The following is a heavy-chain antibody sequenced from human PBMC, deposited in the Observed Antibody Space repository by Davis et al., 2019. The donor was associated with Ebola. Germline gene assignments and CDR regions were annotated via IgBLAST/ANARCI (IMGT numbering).Heavy chain of an antibody. D-gene: IGHD7-27*01. J-gene: IGHJ2*01. Sequence: GESLKISCAASGFTFSTYWMSWVRQAPGKGLEWVANIKEDGSDKYYVDSVKGRFTISRDNAKSSLYLQMNSLRAEDTAVYYCTGLTGDLIWYFDLWGRGSLVTVSS. V-gene: IGHV3-7*03. CDR2: IKEDGSDK. CDR1: GFTFSTYW. CDR3: TGLTGDLIWYFDL.